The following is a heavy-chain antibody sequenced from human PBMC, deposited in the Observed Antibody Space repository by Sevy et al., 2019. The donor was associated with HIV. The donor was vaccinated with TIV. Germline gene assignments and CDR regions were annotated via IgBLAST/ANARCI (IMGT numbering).Heavy chain of an antibody. CDR1: GFTFSSYG. Sequence: GGSLRLSCAASGFTFSSYGMHWVRQAPGKGLEWVAVISYDGSNKNYADSVKGRFTISRDNSKNTLYLQMNSLRAEDTAVYYCAKGPNCYDSSGYGFWGQGTLVTVSS. D-gene: IGHD3-22*01. CDR3: AKGPNCYDSSGYGF. CDR2: ISYDGSNK. V-gene: IGHV3-30*18. J-gene: IGHJ4*02.